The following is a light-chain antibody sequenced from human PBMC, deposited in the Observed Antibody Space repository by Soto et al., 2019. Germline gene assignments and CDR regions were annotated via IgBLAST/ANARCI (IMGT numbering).Light chain of an antibody. CDR2: GNS. Sequence: QSVLTQPPSVSGAPGQRVTISCTGSSSNIGAIYDVHWYQQLPGTAPKLLIYGNSNRPSGVPDRFSGSKSGTSASLAITGLQAEDEADYYCQSYDSSLSGWVFGGGIKVTVL. CDR3: QSYDSSLSGWV. V-gene: IGLV1-40*01. J-gene: IGLJ3*02. CDR1: SSNIGAIYD.